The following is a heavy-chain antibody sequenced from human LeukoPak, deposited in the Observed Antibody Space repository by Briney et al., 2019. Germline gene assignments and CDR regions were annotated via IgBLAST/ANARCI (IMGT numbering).Heavy chain of an antibody. V-gene: IGHV4-30-2*01. J-gene: IGHJ4*02. CDR1: GDSISSSTCN. CDR2: ISQSGNS. Sequence: PSQTLSLTCKVSGDSISSSTCNWSWIRQPPGKGLEWIGYISQSGNSYFTPSFKSRATISVDRSKNHFSLTLISVTAADTAVYYCARDQVDYDIPDHFDYWGKGTLVAVSS. CDR3: ARDQVDYDIPDHFDY. D-gene: IGHD3-22*01.